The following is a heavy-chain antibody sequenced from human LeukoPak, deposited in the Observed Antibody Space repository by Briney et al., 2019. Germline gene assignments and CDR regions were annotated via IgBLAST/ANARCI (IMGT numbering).Heavy chain of an antibody. Sequence: PGGSLRLSCAASGFTFSSYGMHWVRQAPGKGLEWVAVIWYDGSNKYYADSVKGRFTISRDNSKNTLYLQMNSLRAEDTAVYYCARRGLYSSSWYPFDYWGQGTLVTVSS. D-gene: IGHD6-13*01. CDR2: IWYDGSNK. CDR1: GFTFSSYG. J-gene: IGHJ4*02. CDR3: ARRGLYSSSWYPFDY. V-gene: IGHV3-33*01.